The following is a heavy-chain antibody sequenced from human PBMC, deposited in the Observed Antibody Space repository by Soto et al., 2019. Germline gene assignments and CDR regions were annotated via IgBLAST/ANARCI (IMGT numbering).Heavy chain of an antibody. D-gene: IGHD6-13*01. CDR1: GFTFSSYA. J-gene: IGHJ4*02. CDR3: ARDNLLSIAAAAFDY. V-gene: IGHV3-30-3*01. Sequence: GGSLRLSCAASGFTFSSYAMHWVRQAPGKGLEWVAVISYDGSNKYYADSVKGRFTISRDNSKNTLYLQMNSLRAEDTAVYYCARDNLLSIAAAAFDYWGQGTLVTVSS. CDR2: ISYDGSNK.